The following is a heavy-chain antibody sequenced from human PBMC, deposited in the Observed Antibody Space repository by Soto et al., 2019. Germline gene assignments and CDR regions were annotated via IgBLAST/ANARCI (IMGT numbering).Heavy chain of an antibody. Sequence: EVQLVESGGGLVQPGGSLRLSCAASEFTFNNYWMHWVRQVPGKGLEWVSRIHTDWSTTNYADSVRGRFTISRDKADNTVYLQMNSLRAEDTAVYYCARGIYLKYGLDVWGQGATVTVSS. V-gene: IGHV3-74*01. CDR3: ARGIYLKYGLDV. J-gene: IGHJ6*02. CDR2: IHTDWSTT. CDR1: EFTFNNYW. D-gene: IGHD3-16*02.